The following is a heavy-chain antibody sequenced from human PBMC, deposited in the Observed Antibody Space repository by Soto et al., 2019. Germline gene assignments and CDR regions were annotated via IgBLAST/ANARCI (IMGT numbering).Heavy chain of an antibody. CDR3: ARDRGTYYYYYGMDV. CDR2: ISAYNGNT. CDR1: GYTFTSYG. J-gene: IGHJ6*02. Sequence: ASVKVSCKASGYTFTSYGISWVRQAPGQGLEWMGWISAYNGNTNYAQKLQGRVTMTTDTSTGTAYMELRSLRSDDTAVYYCARDRGTYYYYYGMDVWGQGTTVTVSS. V-gene: IGHV1-18*01. D-gene: IGHD1-1*01.